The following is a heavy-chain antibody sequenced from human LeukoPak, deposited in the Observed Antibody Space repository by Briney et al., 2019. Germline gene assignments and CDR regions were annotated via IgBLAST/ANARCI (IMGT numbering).Heavy chain of an antibody. CDR2: ISGSGGST. CDR1: GFTFNSYA. V-gene: IGHV3-23*01. D-gene: IGHD6-13*01. J-gene: IGHJ4*02. CDR3: AKAAAGTLLPFDY. Sequence: GGSLRLSCAASGFTFNSYAMSWVRQAPGKGLEWVSSISGSGGSTYYADSVKGRFTTSRDNSKNTLFLLMNSLRAEDTAVYYCAKAAAGTLLPFDYWGQGTLVTVSS.